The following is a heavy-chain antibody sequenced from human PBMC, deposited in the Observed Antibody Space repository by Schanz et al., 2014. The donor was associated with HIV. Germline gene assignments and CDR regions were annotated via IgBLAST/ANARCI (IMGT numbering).Heavy chain of an antibody. CDR3: VKAYSSGFSGAGS. CDR1: GFSFDTFG. V-gene: IGHV3-30*18. Sequence: QVQLVESGGGVVQPGRSLRLSCAGSGFSFDTFGIHWVRQAPGKGREWLAVISYDGRNKKFANSVKGRFTISRDNSRNALYLHMNSLRADDTAIYYCVKAYSSGFSGAGSWGQGALVTVSS. D-gene: IGHD5-18*01. J-gene: IGHJ5*02. CDR2: ISYDGRNK.